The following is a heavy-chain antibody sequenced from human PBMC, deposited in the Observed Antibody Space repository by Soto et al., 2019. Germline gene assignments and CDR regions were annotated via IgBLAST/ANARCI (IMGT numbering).Heavy chain of an antibody. CDR1: GGTFSRYT. J-gene: IGHJ4*02. CDR3: ARDGALYDSSAYYFSY. D-gene: IGHD3-22*01. CDR2: ITPMFGKP. V-gene: IGHV1-69*13. Sequence: SVKVSCKASGGTFSRYTINWVRQAPGQGLEWLGGITPMFGKPNYAQKFQGRVTITADESTSTSYMELRSLRSDDTAVYYCARDGALYDSSAYYFSYWGQGTRVTVSA.